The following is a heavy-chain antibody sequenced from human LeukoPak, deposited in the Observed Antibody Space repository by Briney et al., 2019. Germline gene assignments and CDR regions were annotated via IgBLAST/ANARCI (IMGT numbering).Heavy chain of an antibody. CDR1: GFMFNSYV. D-gene: IGHD1-26*01. CDR3: AKGGKWDVTPFDY. Sequence: GGSLRLSCAASGFMFNSYVMSWVRQAPGKGLEWVSAINGGGGNTYYADSVKGRFTISRDNSKNTLYLQVNSLRAEDTAVYYCAKGGKWDVTPFDYWGQGTLVTVSS. J-gene: IGHJ4*02. V-gene: IGHV3-23*01. CDR2: INGGGGNT.